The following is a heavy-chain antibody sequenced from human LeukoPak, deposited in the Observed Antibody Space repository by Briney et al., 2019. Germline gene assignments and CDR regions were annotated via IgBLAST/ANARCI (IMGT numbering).Heavy chain of an antibody. V-gene: IGHV3-33*06. D-gene: IGHD4-23*01. J-gene: IGHJ4*02. CDR3: AKDRWNPDY. Sequence: GGSLRLSCAASGFTFSSYGMHWVRQAPGKGLEWVAVVWDDGSSQNYADSVKGRFTISRDNSKNMLYLQMNSLRAEDTAVYYCAKDRWNPDYWGQGTLVSVFS. CDR1: GFTFSSYG. CDR2: VWDDGSSQ.